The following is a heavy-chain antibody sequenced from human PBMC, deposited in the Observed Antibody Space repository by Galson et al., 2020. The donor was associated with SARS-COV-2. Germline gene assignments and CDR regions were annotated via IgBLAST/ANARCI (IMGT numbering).Heavy chain of an antibody. CDR2: IVVGSGNT. CDR3: AADGRGSWYDFNYYYYGMDV. D-gene: IGHD6-13*01. J-gene: IGHJ6*02. V-gene: IGHV1-58*01. Sequence: SVKVSCKASGFTFTSSAVQWVRQDRGQRLEWIGWIVVGSGNTNYAQKFQERVTITRDMSTSTAYMELSSLRSEDTAVYYCAADGRGSWYDFNYYYYGMDVWGQGTTVTVSS. CDR1: GFTFTSSA.